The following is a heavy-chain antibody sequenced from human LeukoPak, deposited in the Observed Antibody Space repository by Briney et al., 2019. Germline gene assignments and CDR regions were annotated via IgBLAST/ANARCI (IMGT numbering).Heavy chain of an antibody. J-gene: IGHJ3*02. V-gene: IGHV4-38-2*02. CDR3: ARELYDSSGIYAKDAFDI. CDR1: GYSISSGYY. Sequence: PSETLSLTCTVSGYSISSGYYWGWIRQPPGKGLEWIGSIYHSGSTYYNPSLKSRVTISVDTSKNQFSLKLSSVTAADTAVYYCARELYDSSGIYAKDAFDIWGQGTMVTVSS. CDR2: IYHSGST. D-gene: IGHD3-22*01.